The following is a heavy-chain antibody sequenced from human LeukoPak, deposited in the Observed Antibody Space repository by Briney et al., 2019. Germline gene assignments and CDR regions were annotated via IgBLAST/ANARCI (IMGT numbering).Heavy chain of an antibody. Sequence: GGSLRLSCAASGFTFSSYAMSWVRQAPGKGLEWVSAISGSGGSTFYADSVKGRFTISRDNSKNTLYLQMNSLRAEDTSVYYCAKESIVAAGNVNDFVYWGQGTLVTASS. CDR2: ISGSGGST. CDR1: GFTFSSYA. D-gene: IGHD6-13*01. V-gene: IGHV3-23*01. CDR3: AKESIVAAGNVNDFVY. J-gene: IGHJ4*02.